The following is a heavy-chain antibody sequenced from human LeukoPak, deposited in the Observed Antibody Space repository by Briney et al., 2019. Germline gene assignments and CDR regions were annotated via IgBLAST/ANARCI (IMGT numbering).Heavy chain of an antibody. J-gene: IGHJ4*02. CDR3: AKSMKYCGAECYPSTGDY. Sequence: GGSLRLSCAASGFTFSSYAMSWVRQAPGKGLEWVSAIGAGGTGTYYADSVKGRFTISRDNSKKMLYLQLNSLSAEDTAMYYCAKSMKYCGAECYPSTGDYWGQGTLVTVSS. D-gene: IGHD2-21*01. V-gene: IGHV3-23*01. CDR2: IGAGGTGT. CDR1: GFTFSSYA.